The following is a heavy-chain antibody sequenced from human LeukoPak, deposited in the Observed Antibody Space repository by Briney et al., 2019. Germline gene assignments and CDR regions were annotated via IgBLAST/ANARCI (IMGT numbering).Heavy chain of an antibody. CDR2: ISSSSSTI. CDR1: GFTFSSYS. D-gene: IGHD6-13*01. V-gene: IGHV3-48*04. Sequence: GGSLRLSCAASGFTFSSYSMNWVRQAPGKGLEWVSYISSSSSTIYYADSVKGRFTISRDNAKNSLYLQMNSLRAEDTAVYYCARDFRRITAAPPPWDWGQGTLVTVSS. J-gene: IGHJ4*02. CDR3: ARDFRRITAAPPPWD.